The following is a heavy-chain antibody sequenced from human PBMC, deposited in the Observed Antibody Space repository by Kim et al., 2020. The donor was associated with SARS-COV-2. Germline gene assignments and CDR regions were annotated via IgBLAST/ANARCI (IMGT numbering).Heavy chain of an antibody. J-gene: IGHJ5*02. Sequence: GGSLRLSCAASGFTFDDYAMHWVRQAPGKGLEWVSLISGDGGSTYYADSVKGRFTISRDNSKNSLYLQMNSLRTEDTALYYCAKEFYGDYVWEGNWFDPWGQGTLVTVSS. CDR3: AKEFYGDYVWEGNWFDP. D-gene: IGHD4-17*01. CDR2: ISGDGGST. V-gene: IGHV3-43*02. CDR1: GFTFDDYA.